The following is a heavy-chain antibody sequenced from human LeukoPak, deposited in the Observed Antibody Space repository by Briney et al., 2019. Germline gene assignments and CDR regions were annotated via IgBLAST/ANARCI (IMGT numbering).Heavy chain of an antibody. CDR1: GGSISSYY. CDR3: ARFEYSSSSGLDV. J-gene: IGHJ6*04. Sequence: SETLSLTCTVSGGSISSYYWSWIRQPPGKGLEWIGHIYYSGSTNYNPSLKSRVTISVDTSKNQFSLKLSSVTAADTAVYYCARFEYSSSSGLDVWGKGTTVTVSS. V-gene: IGHV4-59*01. D-gene: IGHD6-6*01. CDR2: IYYSGST.